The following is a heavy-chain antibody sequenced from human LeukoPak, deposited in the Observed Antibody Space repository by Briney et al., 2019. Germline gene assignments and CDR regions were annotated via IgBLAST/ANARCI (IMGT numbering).Heavy chain of an antibody. D-gene: IGHD3-22*01. CDR3: ARGYKKFGYYDSSGYGY. Sequence: SSETLSLTCAVYGGSFSGYYWSWIRQPPGKGLEWIGEINHSGSTNYNPSLKSRVTISVDTSKNQFSLKLSSVAAADTAVYYCARGYKKFGYYDSSGYGYWGQGTLVTVSS. V-gene: IGHV4-34*01. J-gene: IGHJ4*02. CDR1: GGSFSGYY. CDR2: INHSGST.